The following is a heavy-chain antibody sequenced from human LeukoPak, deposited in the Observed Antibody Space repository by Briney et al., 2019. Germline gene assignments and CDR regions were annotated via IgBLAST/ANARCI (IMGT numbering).Heavy chain of an antibody. J-gene: IGHJ6*02. V-gene: IGHV1-8*01. Sequence: ASVTVSCTASGYTFTSYDINWVRQATGQGLEWMGWMNPNSGNTGYAQKFQGRVTMTRNTSISTAYMELSSLRSEDTAVYYCARGPSLNYDSWSGYLYYGMDVWGQGTTVTVSS. D-gene: IGHD3-3*01. CDR3: ARGPSLNYDSWSGYLYYGMDV. CDR2: MNPNSGNT. CDR1: GYTFTSYD.